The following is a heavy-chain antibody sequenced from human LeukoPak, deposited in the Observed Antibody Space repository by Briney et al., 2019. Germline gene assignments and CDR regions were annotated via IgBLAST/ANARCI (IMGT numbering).Heavy chain of an antibody. V-gene: IGHV4-34*01. J-gene: IGHJ3*02. CDR2: INHSGST. Sequence: SETLSHTCAVYGGSFSGYYWSWIRQPPGKGLEWIGEINHSGSTNYNPSLKSRVTISVDTSKNQFSLKLSSVTAADTAVYYCARPSVDYYDSSGYSDDAFDIWGQGTMATVSS. CDR3: ARPSVDYYDSSGYSDDAFDI. D-gene: IGHD3-22*01. CDR1: GGSFSGYY.